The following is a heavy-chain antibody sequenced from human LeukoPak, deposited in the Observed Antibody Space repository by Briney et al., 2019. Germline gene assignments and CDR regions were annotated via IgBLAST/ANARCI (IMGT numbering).Heavy chain of an antibody. CDR2: ISGSGGST. CDR1: GFTFSSYA. J-gene: IGHJ4*02. CDR3: AKDSANWGRHYDN. Sequence: PGGSLRLSCAASGFTFSSYAMSWVRQAPGKGLEWVSAISGSGGSTYYADSVKGRFTISRDNSKNTLYLQMNTLRAEDTALYYCAKDSANWGRHYDNWGQGTLVTVSS. D-gene: IGHD7-27*01. V-gene: IGHV3-23*01.